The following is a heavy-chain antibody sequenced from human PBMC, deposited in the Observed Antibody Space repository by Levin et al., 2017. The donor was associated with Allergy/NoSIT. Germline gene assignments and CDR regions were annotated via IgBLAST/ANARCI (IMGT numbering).Heavy chain of an antibody. D-gene: IGHD3-3*01. CDR1: GFTFSSYA. J-gene: IGHJ6*02. V-gene: IGHV3-23*01. CDR3: AKASGYYTKNGMDV. Sequence: GGSLRLSCAASGFTFSSYAMSWVRQAPGKGLEWVSAISGSGGSTYYADSVKGRFTISRDNSKNTLYLQMNSLRAEDTAVYYCAKASGYYTKNGMDVWGQGTTVTVSS. CDR2: ISGSGGST.